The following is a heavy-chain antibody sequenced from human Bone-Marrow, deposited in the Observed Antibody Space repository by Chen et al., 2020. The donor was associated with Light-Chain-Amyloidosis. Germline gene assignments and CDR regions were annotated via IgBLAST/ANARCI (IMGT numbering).Heavy chain of an antibody. V-gene: IGHV4-30-4*01. Sequence: QVQLQESGPGLVKPSQTLSLVCSVSGASISSADDYWTWVRQPPGQGLEWIGYMHHSGSATYKPSLRSRVAISLDTSKNQFSLSLTSVTAADSAMYFCVRETTSTPWFDPWGPGTLVTVYS. CDR1: GASISSADDY. CDR3: VRETTSTPWFDP. D-gene: IGHD1-1*01. CDR2: MHHSGSA. J-gene: IGHJ5*02.